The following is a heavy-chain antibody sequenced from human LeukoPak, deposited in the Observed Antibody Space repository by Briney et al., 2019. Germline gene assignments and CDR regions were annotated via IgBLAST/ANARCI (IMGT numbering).Heavy chain of an antibody. V-gene: IGHV1-8*01. CDR3: ASGAVIPATMGYYGMDV. CDR1: GYTFTNYD. D-gene: IGHD2-2*01. CDR2: MNPNSGYT. J-gene: IGHJ6*02. Sequence: ASVKVSCKASGYTFTNYDINWVRQATGQGLEWMGWMNPNSGYTGYAQKFQGRFTMTRNTSISTAYMELSSLRSEDTAVYYCASGAVIPATMGYYGMDVWGQGTTVSVSS.